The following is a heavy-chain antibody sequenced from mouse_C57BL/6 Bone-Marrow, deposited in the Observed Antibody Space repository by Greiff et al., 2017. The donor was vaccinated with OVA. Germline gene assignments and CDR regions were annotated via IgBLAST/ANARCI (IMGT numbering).Heavy chain of an antibody. J-gene: IGHJ4*01. CDR3: ARDELGGDYAMDY. CDR2: ISNGGGST. Sequence: EVLLVESGGGLVQPGGSLKLSCAASGFTFSDYYMYWVRQTPEKRLEWVAYISNGGGSTYYTDTVKGKCTSTRDNAKNTLYLQRSRLKSEDTAMYYCARDELGGDYAMDYGGRGTSITVSS. D-gene: IGHD4-1*01. CDR1: GFTFSDYY. V-gene: IGHV5-12*01.